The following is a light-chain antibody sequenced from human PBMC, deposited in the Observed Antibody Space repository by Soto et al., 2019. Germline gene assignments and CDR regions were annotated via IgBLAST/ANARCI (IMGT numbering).Light chain of an antibody. CDR3: QQYGSSPLT. J-gene: IGKJ4*01. CDR1: QSFRSSY. Sequence: EIVLTQSPGTLSLSPGERATLSCRASQSFRSSYLAWYQQKPGQAPRLLIYGASSRATGIPDRFSGSGSGTDFTLTISRLEPEDFAVYYCQQYGSSPLTFGAGTKVEIK. V-gene: IGKV3-20*01. CDR2: GAS.